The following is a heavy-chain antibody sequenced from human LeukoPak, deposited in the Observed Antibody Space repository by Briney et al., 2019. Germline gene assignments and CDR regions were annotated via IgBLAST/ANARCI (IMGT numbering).Heavy chain of an antibody. CDR3: ASDFSGSYGTDY. D-gene: IGHD1-26*01. V-gene: IGHV3-33*01. J-gene: IGHJ4*02. Sequence: GRSLRLSCAASGFTFSSYGMHWVRQAPGKGLEWVAVIWYDGSNKYYADSVKGRLTISRDNSKNTLYLQMNSLRAEDTAVYYCASDFSGSYGTDYWGQGTLVTVSS. CDR1: GFTFSSYG. CDR2: IWYDGSNK.